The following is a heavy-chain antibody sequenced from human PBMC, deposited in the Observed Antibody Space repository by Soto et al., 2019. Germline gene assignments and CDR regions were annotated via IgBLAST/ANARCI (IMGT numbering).Heavy chain of an antibody. V-gene: IGHV3-48*03. Sequence: GGSLRLSCAASGFTFSNYEMNWVRQAPGKGLEWVSYINSGGSSIYYADSVKGRFTISRDNAKNSLYLQMNSLRAADTAFYYCARDLTNYFDYWGQGTLVTVSS. J-gene: IGHJ4*02. D-gene: IGHD3-9*01. CDR1: GFTFSNYE. CDR2: INSGGSSI. CDR3: ARDLTNYFDY.